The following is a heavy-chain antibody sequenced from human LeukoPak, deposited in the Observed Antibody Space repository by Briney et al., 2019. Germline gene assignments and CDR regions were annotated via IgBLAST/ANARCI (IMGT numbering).Heavy chain of an antibody. V-gene: IGHV4-34*01. Sequence: SETLSLTCAVYGGSFSGYYWSWIRQPPGKGLEWIGEINHSGSTNYNPSLKSRVTISVDTSKNQFSLKLSSVTAADTAVYYCATLSVDTAMVTGYYFDYWGQGTLVTVSS. CDR3: ATLSVDTAMVTGYYFDY. CDR1: GGSFSGYY. D-gene: IGHD5-18*01. CDR2: INHSGST. J-gene: IGHJ4*02.